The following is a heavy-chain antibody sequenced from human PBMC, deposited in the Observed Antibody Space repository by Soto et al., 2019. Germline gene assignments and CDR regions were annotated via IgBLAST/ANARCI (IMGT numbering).Heavy chain of an antibody. CDR2: IYYSGST. CDR1: GGSISSYY. CDR3: ARQGGFLEWLYPDY. D-gene: IGHD3-3*01. Sequence: PSETLSLTCTVSGGSISSYYWSWIRQPPGKGLEWIGYIYYSGSTNYNPSLKSRVTISVDTSKNQFSLKLSSVTAADTAVYYCARQGGFLEWLYPDYWGQGTLVTVSS. J-gene: IGHJ4*02. V-gene: IGHV4-59*08.